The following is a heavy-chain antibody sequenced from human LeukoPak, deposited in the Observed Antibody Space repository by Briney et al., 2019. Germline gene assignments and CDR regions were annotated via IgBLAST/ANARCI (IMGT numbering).Heavy chain of an antibody. CDR2: IYTSGST. D-gene: IGHD3-10*01. CDR1: GDSIGDHY. J-gene: IGHJ4*02. Sequence: SETLSLTCTVSGDSIGDHYWHWIRQPAGKGLEWIGRIYTSGSTNYNPSLKSRVTMSVDTSKNQFSLKLSSVTAADTAVYYCASKKLGSGRFDYWGQGALVTVSS. CDR3: ASKKLGSGRFDY. V-gene: IGHV4-4*07.